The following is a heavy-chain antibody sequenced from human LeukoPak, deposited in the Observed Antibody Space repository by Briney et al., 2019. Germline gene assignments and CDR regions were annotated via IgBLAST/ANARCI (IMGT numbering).Heavy chain of an antibody. CDR3: AREEDTAMVPFDY. Sequence: ASGKVSCKASGYTFTGYYMHWVRQAPGQGLEWMGWINPNSGGTNYAQKFQGRVTMTRDTSISTAYMELSRLRSDDTAVYYCAREEDTAMVPFDYWGQGTLVTVSS. V-gene: IGHV1-2*02. CDR2: INPNSGGT. D-gene: IGHD5-18*01. CDR1: GYTFTGYY. J-gene: IGHJ4*02.